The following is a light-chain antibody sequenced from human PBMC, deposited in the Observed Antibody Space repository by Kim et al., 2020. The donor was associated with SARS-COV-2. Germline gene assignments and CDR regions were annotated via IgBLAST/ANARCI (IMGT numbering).Light chain of an antibody. V-gene: IGLV3-19*01. Sequence: VALGQTGRITCQGDSLRSYYATWYQQKPGQAPIVVIYGKNNRPSGIPDRFSGSSSGNKASLTITGTQAGDEADYYCNSRGSNDNVVFGGGTQLTVL. CDR2: GKN. J-gene: IGLJ2*01. CDR3: NSRGSNDNVV. CDR1: SLRSYY.